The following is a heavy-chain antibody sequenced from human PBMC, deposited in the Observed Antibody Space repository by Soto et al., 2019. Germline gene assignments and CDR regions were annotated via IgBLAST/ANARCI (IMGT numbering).Heavy chain of an antibody. CDR3: AKDSTGWFDP. CDR2: ISYDGSNK. Sequence: VQLVESGGGVVQPGRSLRLSCAASGFTFSSYGMHWVRQAPGKGLEWVAVISYDGSNKYYADSVKGRFTISRDNSKNTLYLQMNSLRAEDTAVYYCAKDSTGWFDPWGQGTLVIVSS. D-gene: IGHD2-8*02. V-gene: IGHV3-30*18. CDR1: GFTFSSYG. J-gene: IGHJ5*02.